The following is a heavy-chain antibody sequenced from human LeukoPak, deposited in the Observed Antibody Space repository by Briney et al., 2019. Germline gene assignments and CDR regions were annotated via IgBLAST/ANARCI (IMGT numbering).Heavy chain of an antibody. CDR1: GFTFSSYA. J-gene: IGHJ6*02. Sequence: GRSLRLSCAASGFTFSSYAMHWVRQAPGKGLEWVAVISYGGSNKYYADSVKGRFTISRDNSKNTLYLQMNSLRAEDTAVYYCARGITGTFYYYYGMDVWGQGTTVTVSS. CDR3: ARGITGTFYYYYGMDV. D-gene: IGHD1-20*01. V-gene: IGHV3-30-3*01. CDR2: ISYGGSNK.